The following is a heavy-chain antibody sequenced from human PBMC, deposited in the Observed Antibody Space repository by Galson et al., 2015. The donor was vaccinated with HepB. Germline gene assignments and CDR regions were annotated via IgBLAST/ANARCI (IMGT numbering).Heavy chain of an antibody. D-gene: IGHD3-22*01. CDR1: GFTFSGSA. Sequence: SLRLSCAASGFTFSGSAMHWVRQASGKGLEWVGRVRSKANSYATAYAASVKGRFTISRDDSKNTAYLQMNSLKTEDTAVYYCAKFGGYDSSGYYPDDAFDIWGQGTMVTVSS. V-gene: IGHV3-73*01. CDR2: VRSKANSYAT. J-gene: IGHJ3*02. CDR3: AKFGGYDSSGYYPDDAFDI.